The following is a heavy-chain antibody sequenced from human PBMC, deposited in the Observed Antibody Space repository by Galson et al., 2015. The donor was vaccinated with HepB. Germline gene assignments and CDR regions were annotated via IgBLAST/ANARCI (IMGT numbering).Heavy chain of an antibody. CDR3: ASGTVTRSSLYYYYYMDV. CDR2: IIPIFGTA. Sequence: SVKVSCKASGGTFSSYAISWVRQAPGQGLEWMGGIIPIFGTANYAQKFQGRVTITADESTSTAYMELSSLRSEDTAVYYCASGTVTRSSLYYYYYMDVWGKGTTVTVSS. D-gene: IGHD4-11*01. CDR1: GGTFSSYA. J-gene: IGHJ6*03. V-gene: IGHV1-69*13.